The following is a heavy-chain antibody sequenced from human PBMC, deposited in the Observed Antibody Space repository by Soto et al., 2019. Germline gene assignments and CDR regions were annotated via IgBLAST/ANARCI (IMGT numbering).Heavy chain of an antibody. CDR3: ARRATYYDFWSDYRGGFFDY. CDR1: GGSISSSSYY. Sequence: QLQLQESGPGLVKPSETLSLTCTVSGGSISSSSYYWGWIRQPPGKGLEWIGSIYYSGSTYYNPSLKSRVTISVDTSKNQFSLKLSSVTAADTAVYYCARRATYYDFWSDYRGGFFDYWGQGTLVTVSS. V-gene: IGHV4-39*01. CDR2: IYYSGST. J-gene: IGHJ4*02. D-gene: IGHD3-3*01.